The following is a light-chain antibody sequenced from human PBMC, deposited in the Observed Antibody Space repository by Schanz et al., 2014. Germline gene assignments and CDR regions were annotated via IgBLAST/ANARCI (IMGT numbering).Light chain of an antibody. Sequence: EIVLTQSPGTLSLSPGERATLSCRASQSVTRSQLAWYQQKPGQAPRLLIYDASIRATGIPARFSGSGSGTEFTLTISSLQSEDLAVYYCQQYHNWPRTFGQGTKLDIK. CDR1: QSVTRSQ. V-gene: IGKV3-15*01. CDR2: DAS. CDR3: QQYHNWPRT. J-gene: IGKJ2*01.